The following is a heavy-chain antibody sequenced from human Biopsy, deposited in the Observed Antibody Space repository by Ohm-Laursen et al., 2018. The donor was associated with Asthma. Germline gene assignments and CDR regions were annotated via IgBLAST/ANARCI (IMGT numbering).Heavy chain of an antibody. CDR1: GYNFISFA. Sequence: ASVKVSCNASGYNFISFAIHWVRQAPGQRLEWMGWVNTGNGGTKYSQKFQGRVTITRDTSASTAHMELRSLRSEDTATYYCARTYYDFLTGQVKDVFGVWGQGTMVTVSS. V-gene: IGHV1-3*04. J-gene: IGHJ3*01. D-gene: IGHD3-9*01. CDR2: VNTGNGGT. CDR3: ARTYYDFLTGQVKDVFGV.